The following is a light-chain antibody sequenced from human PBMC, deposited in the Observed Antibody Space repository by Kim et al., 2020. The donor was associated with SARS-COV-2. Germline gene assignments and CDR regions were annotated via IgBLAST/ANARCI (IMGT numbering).Light chain of an antibody. CDR2: RDT. V-gene: IGLV3-9*01. Sequence: VALGQTARITCGGNNIGSKNVHWYQQKPGQAPVLVIYRDTNRPSGIPERFSGSNSGNTATLTISRAQAGDESDYFCQVWDSSTVVFGGGTQLTV. CDR1: NIGSKN. J-gene: IGLJ2*01. CDR3: QVWDSSTVV.